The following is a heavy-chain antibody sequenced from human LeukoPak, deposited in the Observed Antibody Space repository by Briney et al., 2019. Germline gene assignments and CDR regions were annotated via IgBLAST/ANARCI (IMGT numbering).Heavy chain of an antibody. J-gene: IGHJ4*02. CDR1: GGSISGYY. CDR3: ARLCYYDSSGTLPPAHFDY. Sequence: SETLSLTCTVSGGSISGYYWSWIRQPPGKGLEWIGYIYYTGSTNYNPSLKSRVSISVDASKNQFSLKLRSVTAADTAVYYCARLCYYDSSGTLPPAHFDYWGQGTLVTVSS. CDR2: IYYTGST. D-gene: IGHD3-22*01. V-gene: IGHV4-59*01.